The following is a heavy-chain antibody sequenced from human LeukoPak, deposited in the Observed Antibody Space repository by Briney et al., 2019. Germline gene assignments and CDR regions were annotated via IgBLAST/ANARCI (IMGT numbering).Heavy chain of an antibody. Sequence: GGSLRLSCAASGFTFSSYAMSSVRQAPWKGLEWVSAISGSGGSTYYADSLKGRFTISRDNPKNTLYLQMNSLRAEDTAVYYCAEGSGYSNYVHYFDYWGQGTLVTVSS. J-gene: IGHJ4*02. CDR1: GFTFSSYA. CDR3: AEGSGYSNYVHYFDY. D-gene: IGHD4-11*01. CDR2: ISGSGGST. V-gene: IGHV3-23*01.